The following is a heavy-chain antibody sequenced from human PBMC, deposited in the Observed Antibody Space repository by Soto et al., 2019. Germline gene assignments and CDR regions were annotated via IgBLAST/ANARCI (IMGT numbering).Heavy chain of an antibody. J-gene: IGHJ6*02. CDR3: ANGVQWYSSNWYHRNLDYSGLDV. V-gene: IGHV3-30*18. CDR2: ISYDGGNK. CDR1: GFTFSSYG. D-gene: IGHD6-13*01. Sequence: QVQLVESGGGVVQPGRSLRLSCVASGFTFSSYGMHWVRQAPGKGLEWMAVISYDGGNKYYADSVKGRFTISRDNSNNTLYLQMNSLRAEDTALYYCANGVQWYSSNWYHRNLDYSGLDVWGQGTTVTVSS.